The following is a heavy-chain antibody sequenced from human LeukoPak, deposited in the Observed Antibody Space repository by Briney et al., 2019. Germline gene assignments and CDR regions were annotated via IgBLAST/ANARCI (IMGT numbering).Heavy chain of an antibody. CDR1: GFTFNSYA. V-gene: IGHV3-23*01. D-gene: IGHD2-15*01. CDR3: ARVRTGKFCSGRSCFSAGFDY. J-gene: IGHJ4*02. CDR2: TSSSGGST. Sequence: GGSLRLSCAASGFTFNSYAMNWVRQAPGQGLEWVSVTSSSGGSTYYADSVKGRFTISRDNSKNMLYLQMHSLRAGDTAEYYCARVRTGKFCSGRSCFSAGFDYWGQGTLVTVSP.